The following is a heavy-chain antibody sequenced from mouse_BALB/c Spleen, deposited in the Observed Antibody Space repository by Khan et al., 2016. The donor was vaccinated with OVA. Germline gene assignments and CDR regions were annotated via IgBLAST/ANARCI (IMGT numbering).Heavy chain of an antibody. J-gene: IGHJ2*01. CDR2: ISYSGNT. CDR3: ARIKGGDFDY. CDR1: GYSITSDYA. Sequence: VQLQQSGPGLVKPSQSLSLTCTVTGYSITSDYAWNWIRQFPGNNLEWMGYISYSGNTKYNPSLKSRISITRDTSKNQFFLQLNSVTIEDTATXYCARIKGGDFDYWGQGTTLTVSS. V-gene: IGHV3-2*02.